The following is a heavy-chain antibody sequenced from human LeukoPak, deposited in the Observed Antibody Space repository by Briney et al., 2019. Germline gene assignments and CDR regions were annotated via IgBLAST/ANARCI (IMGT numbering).Heavy chain of an antibody. CDR2: INHSGST. Sequence: SETLSLTCAVYGRSSSGYYWSWIRQPPGKGLEWIGEINHSGSTNYNPSLKSRVTISVDTSKNQFSLKLSSVTAADTAVYYCARGRLVLYYGMDVWGQGTTVTVSS. V-gene: IGHV4-34*01. CDR3: ARGRLVLYYGMDV. CDR1: GRSSSGYY. D-gene: IGHD2-15*01. J-gene: IGHJ6*02.